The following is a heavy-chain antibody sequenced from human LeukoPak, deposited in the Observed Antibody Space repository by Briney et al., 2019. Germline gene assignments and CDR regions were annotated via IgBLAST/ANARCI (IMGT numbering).Heavy chain of an antibody. D-gene: IGHD5-24*01. V-gene: IGHV3-73*01. J-gene: IGHJ5*02. CDR3: TRVGRDGYNWVDWRWFDP. CDR2: IRSKANSYAT. Sequence: GGSLRLSCAASGFTFSGSAMHWVRQASGKGLEWVGRIRSKANSYATAYGASVEGRFTISRDDSKNTAYLQMNSLKTEDTAVYYCTRVGRDGYNWVDWRWFDPWGQGTLVTVSA. CDR1: GFTFSGSA.